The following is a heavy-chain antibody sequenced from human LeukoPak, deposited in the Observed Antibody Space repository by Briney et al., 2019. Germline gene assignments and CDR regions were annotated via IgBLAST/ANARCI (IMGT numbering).Heavy chain of an antibody. CDR3: ARIQWFGELPYYYYYGMDV. V-gene: IGHV3-30-3*01. Sequence: GRSLRLSCAASGFTFSSYAMHWVRQAPGKGLEWVAVISYDGSNKYYADSVKGRFTISRDNAKNSLYLQMNSLRAEDTAVYYCARIQWFGELPYYYYYGMDVWGQGTTVTVSS. J-gene: IGHJ6*02. D-gene: IGHD3-10*01. CDR2: ISYDGSNK. CDR1: GFTFSSYA.